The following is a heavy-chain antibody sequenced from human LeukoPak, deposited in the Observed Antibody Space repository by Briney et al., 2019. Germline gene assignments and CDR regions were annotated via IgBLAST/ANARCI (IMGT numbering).Heavy chain of an antibody. J-gene: IGHJ4*02. D-gene: IGHD2-2*01. V-gene: IGHV4-59*01. Sequence: SETLSLTCTVSGGSISSYYWSWIRQPPGKGLEWIGYIYYSGSTNYNPSLKSRVTISVDTSKNQFSLKPSSVTAADTAVYYCARGRYVTLDYWGQGTLVTVSS. CDR3: ARGRYVTLDY. CDR2: IYYSGST. CDR1: GGSISSYY.